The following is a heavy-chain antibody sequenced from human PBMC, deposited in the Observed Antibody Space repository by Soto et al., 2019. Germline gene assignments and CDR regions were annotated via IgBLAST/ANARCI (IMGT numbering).Heavy chain of an antibody. D-gene: IGHD1-26*01. V-gene: IGHV5-51*01. CDR2: IKFGGSDL. CDR1: GFSLNGGW. Sequence: EVQLVPSGAEGKKPGASQKISCTAAGFSLNGGWIGWWREVPGKGLEGMGIIKFGGSDLRYSPSFRGQVTISADAAANTAYLEWNSLKASDTAMYYCARQISYICDFWGQGTLVTVSS. J-gene: IGHJ4*02. CDR3: ARQISYICDF.